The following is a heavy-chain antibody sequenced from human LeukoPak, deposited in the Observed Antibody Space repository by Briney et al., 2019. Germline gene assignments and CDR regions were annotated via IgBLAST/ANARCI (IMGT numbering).Heavy chain of an antibody. J-gene: IGHJ4*02. CDR3: ARDGPGYSFDH. V-gene: IGHV3-48*03. CDR1: GFTFSGYE. D-gene: IGHD5-18*01. CDR2: TSTSDNTL. Sequence: PGGSLRLSCEVSGFTFSGYEMNWVRQAPGKGLEWVSCTSTSDNTLYYADSVKGRFTVSRDNARNSLYLQMNSLRAEDTAVYYCARDGPGYSFDHWGQGTLVTVSS.